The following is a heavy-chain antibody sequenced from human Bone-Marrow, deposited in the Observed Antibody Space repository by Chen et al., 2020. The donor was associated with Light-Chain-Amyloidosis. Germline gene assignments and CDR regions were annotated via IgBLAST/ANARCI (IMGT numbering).Heavy chain of an antibody. J-gene: IGHJ5*02. Sequence: QVQLVQSGAEVKKPGASVKVSCKASGYTFTSYGISWVRQAPGQGLEWMGWISAYNGNTNYAQKLKGRVTMTTDTSTSTAYMELRSLRSDDTAVYYCAKTPRTDYDIVANWFDPWGQGTLVTVSS. V-gene: IGHV1-18*01. CDR2: ISAYNGNT. CDR1: GYTFTSYG. D-gene: IGHD3-9*01. CDR3: AKTPRTDYDIVANWFDP.